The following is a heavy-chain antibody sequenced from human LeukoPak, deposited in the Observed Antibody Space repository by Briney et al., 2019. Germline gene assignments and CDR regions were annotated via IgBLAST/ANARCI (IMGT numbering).Heavy chain of an antibody. CDR2: ISGSGGST. Sequence: AGGSLRLSCAASGFTFSSYAMSWVRQAPGKGLEWVSAISGSGGSTYYADSVKGRFTIPRDNSKNTLYLQMNSLRAEDTAVYYCAKDRLVITTTFLYWGQGTLVTVSS. CDR3: AKDRLVITTTFLY. D-gene: IGHD3-22*01. J-gene: IGHJ4*02. CDR1: GFTFSSYA. V-gene: IGHV3-23*01.